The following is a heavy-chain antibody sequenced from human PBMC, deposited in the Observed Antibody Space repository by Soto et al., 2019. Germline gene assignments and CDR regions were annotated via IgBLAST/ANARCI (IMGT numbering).Heavy chain of an antibody. CDR1: GVTVSSNY. V-gene: IGHV3-66*04. CDR3: ARHGYNYGGGYFDY. D-gene: IGHD5-18*01. CDR2: IYSGGNT. J-gene: IGHJ4*02. Sequence: EVQLVESGGGLVQPGVSLRLSCAASGVTVSSNYMSWVRQAPGKGLEWVSVIYSGGNTYYADSVKGRFTISRDNSKNTLYLQMNSLRAEDTAVYYCARHGYNYGGGYFDYWGQGTLVTVSS.